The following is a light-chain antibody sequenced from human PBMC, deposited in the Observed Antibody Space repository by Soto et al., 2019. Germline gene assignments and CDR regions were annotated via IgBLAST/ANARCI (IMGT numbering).Light chain of an antibody. J-gene: IGKJ4*01. CDR2: SAS. Sequence: EVVLTQSPGTLSLSPGERVTLSCRASQSVASSYLAWYQQKPGRAPRLLFYSASSRATGIPDRFSGSGSGTEFTLTISSLQSEDSAVYYCHQYNNWLALTFGGGTKVEIK. CDR1: QSVASSY. V-gene: IGKV3-20*01. CDR3: HQYNNWLALT.